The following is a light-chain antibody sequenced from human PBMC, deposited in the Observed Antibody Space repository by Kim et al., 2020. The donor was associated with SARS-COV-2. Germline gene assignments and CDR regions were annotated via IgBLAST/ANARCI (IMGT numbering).Light chain of an antibody. Sequence: SVSPGERATLSCRASQSVSSNVAWYQQKPGQAPRFVIYSASTRATGLPARISGSGSGTEFTLTITSLQSEDFGIYYCQQYTYWPYTFGQGTKLEI. V-gene: IGKV3-15*01. CDR3: QQYTYWPYT. J-gene: IGKJ2*01. CDR1: QSVSSN. CDR2: SAS.